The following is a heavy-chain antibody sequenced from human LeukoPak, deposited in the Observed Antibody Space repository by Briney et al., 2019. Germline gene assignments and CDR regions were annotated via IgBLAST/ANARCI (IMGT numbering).Heavy chain of an antibody. V-gene: IGHV3-43*02. D-gene: IGHD5-18*01. Sequence: PGGSLRLSCAASGFTFDDYAMHWVRHAPGKGLEWVSLISGDGGSTYYADSVKGRFTISGDNSKNSLYLQMNSLRTEDTALYYCAKDREDTYYYMDVWGKGTTVTVSS. CDR2: ISGDGGST. J-gene: IGHJ6*03. CDR1: GFTFDDYA. CDR3: AKDREDTYYYMDV.